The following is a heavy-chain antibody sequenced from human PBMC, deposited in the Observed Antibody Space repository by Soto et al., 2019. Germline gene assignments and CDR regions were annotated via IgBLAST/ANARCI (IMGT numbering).Heavy chain of an antibody. V-gene: IGHV4-30-4*01. CDR2: IYYSGST. Sequence: PSETLSLTCTVSGGSISSGDYYWSWIRQPPGKGPEWIGYIYYSGSTYYNPSLKSRVTISVDTSKNQFSLKLSSVTAADTAVYYCASTSYGYTFYASWGQGTLGTVP. D-gene: IGHD5-18*01. CDR1: GGSISSGDYY. CDR3: ASTSYGYTFYAS. J-gene: IGHJ5*02.